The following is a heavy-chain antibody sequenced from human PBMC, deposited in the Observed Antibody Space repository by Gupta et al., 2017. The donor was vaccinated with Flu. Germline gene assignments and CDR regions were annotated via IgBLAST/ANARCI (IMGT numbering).Heavy chain of an antibody. J-gene: IGHJ4*02. CDR2: ITWDSTKR. CDR1: GFTFDDYA. CDR3: TRLGGGYYFDY. V-gene: IGHV3-9*01. Sequence: DVRLVESGGGLVQPGGSLRLSCTASGFTFDDYAIHWVRQPPGRGLEWVSQITWDSTKRDYADSVKGRFTTSRDNAKNSLYLQMDSLTVDDTAFYYCTRLGGGYYFDYWGQGALVTVSS. D-gene: IGHD7-27*01.